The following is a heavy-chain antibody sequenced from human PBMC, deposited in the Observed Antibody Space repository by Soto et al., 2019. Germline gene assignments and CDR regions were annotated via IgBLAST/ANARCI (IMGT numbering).Heavy chain of an antibody. CDR1: GFNFGNNW. V-gene: IGHV3-74*01. CDR2: MNSDGRTT. Sequence: EVQLVESGGGLVQPGGSLRLSCAASGFNFGNNWMHWVRQAPGKGLEWVSRMNSDGRTTNYADSVKGRFTVSRDNAKNTLYLQMNSLRAEDAAVYYCATAEVDYWVPGTLVTVSS. J-gene: IGHJ4*02. CDR3: ATAEVDY.